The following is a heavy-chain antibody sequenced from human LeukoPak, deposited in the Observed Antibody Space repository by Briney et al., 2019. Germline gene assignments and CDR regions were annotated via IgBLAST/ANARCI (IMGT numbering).Heavy chain of an antibody. D-gene: IGHD1-14*01. CDR3: AREDNNGPDY. J-gene: IGHJ4*02. Sequence: GGSLRLSCAASGFTFSNYWMAWVRQAPGKGLQWVANIKADGSEKYYVDSVKGRFTISRDNAENSLYLQMNSLRAEDTAAYYCAREDNNGPDYWGQGTLVTVSS. CDR2: IKADGSEK. CDR1: GFTFSNYW. V-gene: IGHV3-7*01.